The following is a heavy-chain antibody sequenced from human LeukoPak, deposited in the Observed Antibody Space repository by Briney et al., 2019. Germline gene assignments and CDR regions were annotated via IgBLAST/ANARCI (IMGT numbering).Heavy chain of an antibody. CDR3: ARGIAAQGTDY. Sequence: GGSLRLSCAVSGFTFSSYWMHWVRQAPGKGLVWVSRINSDGITTNYADSVKGRFTISRDNAKNSLYLQMNSLRAEDTAVYYCARGIAAQGTDYWGQGTLVTVSS. CDR1: GFTFSSYW. V-gene: IGHV3-74*01. J-gene: IGHJ4*02. CDR2: INSDGITT. D-gene: IGHD6-6*01.